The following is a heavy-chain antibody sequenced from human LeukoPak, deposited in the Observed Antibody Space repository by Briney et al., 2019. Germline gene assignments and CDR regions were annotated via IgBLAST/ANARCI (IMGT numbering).Heavy chain of an antibody. Sequence: GASVKVSCKASGYTFTGYYMHWVRQAPGQGLEWMGWINPNSGGTNYAQKFQGRVTMTRDTSISTAYMELSRLRSDDTAVYYCARPPYPRIHYYYMDVWGKGTTVTVSS. CDR3: ARPPYPRIHYYYMDV. J-gene: IGHJ6*03. V-gene: IGHV1-2*02. CDR2: INPNSGGT. CDR1: GYTFTGYY.